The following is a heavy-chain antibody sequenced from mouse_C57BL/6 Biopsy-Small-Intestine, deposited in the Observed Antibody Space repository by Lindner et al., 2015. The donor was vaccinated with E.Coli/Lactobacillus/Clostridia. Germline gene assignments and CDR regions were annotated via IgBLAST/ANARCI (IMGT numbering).Heavy chain of an antibody. CDR2: IDPSGDYT. J-gene: IGHJ2*01. CDR1: GYTFTTYW. CDR3: ARSGENYIDY. Sequence: VQLQESGAELAKPGASVKLSCKASGYTFTTYWMHWVKQRPGQGLEWIGYIDPSGDYTKYNQRFKDKATLTADKSSSTAYMQLSSLAYEDSAVYFCARSGENYIDYWGLGTTLTVAA. V-gene: IGHV1-7*01.